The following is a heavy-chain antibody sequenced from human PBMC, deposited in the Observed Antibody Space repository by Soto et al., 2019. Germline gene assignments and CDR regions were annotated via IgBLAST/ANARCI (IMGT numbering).Heavy chain of an antibody. J-gene: IGHJ3*02. D-gene: IGHD1-26*01. V-gene: IGHV3-15*01. Sequence: GGSLRLSCAASGFTFSNAWMNWVRQAPGKGLEWVGRIKSKSDGGTTDYAAPVQGRFIVSRDDSKNTLYLQMQSLRTEDTAVYYCATDPFSGSYYGFHIWGQGTMVTVSS. CDR2: IKSKSDGGTT. CDR1: GFTFSNAW. CDR3: ATDPFSGSYYGFHI.